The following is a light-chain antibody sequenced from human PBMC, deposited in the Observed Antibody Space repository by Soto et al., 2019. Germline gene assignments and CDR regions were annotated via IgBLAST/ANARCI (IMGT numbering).Light chain of an antibody. CDR3: LQHNSYPLP. V-gene: IGKV1-17*01. CDR2: AAS. CDR1: QGIRNA. Sequence: DIQMTQSPSSLSASVGDRVTITCRASQGIRNALGWYQQKPGKGPTRLIYAASSLQSGVPSRFRGNGSGTEFTLTISSLQPEDFATYYCLQHNSYPLPFGGGTKVELK. J-gene: IGKJ4*01.